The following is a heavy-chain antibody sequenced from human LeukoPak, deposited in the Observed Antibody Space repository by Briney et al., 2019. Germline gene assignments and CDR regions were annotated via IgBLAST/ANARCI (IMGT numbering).Heavy chain of an antibody. V-gene: IGHV4-4*07. CDR3: ARDLNYYDSSGYLGY. CDR2: IYTSGST. J-gene: IGHJ4*02. CDR1: GGSISSYY. Sequence: SETLSLTRTVSGGSISSYYWSWIRQPAGKGLEWIGRIYTSGSTNYNPSLKSRVTMSVDTSKNQFSLKLSSVTAADTAVYYCARDLNYYDSSGYLGYWGQGTLVTVSS. D-gene: IGHD3-22*01.